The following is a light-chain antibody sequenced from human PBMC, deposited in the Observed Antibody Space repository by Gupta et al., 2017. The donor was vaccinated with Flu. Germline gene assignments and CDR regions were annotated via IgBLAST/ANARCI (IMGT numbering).Light chain of an antibody. CDR1: RSVLYNSNNKNY. CDR2: WAS. Sequence: DIVMTQSPDSLAVSLGERATINCRSSRSVLYNSNNKNYLAWYQQKPGQPPKLLIYWASTRESGVPDRFSGSGSGTDFTFTISSLQAEDVAVYYCQQYYATASWTFGQGTKVEIK. J-gene: IGKJ1*01. V-gene: IGKV4-1*01. CDR3: QQYYATASWT.